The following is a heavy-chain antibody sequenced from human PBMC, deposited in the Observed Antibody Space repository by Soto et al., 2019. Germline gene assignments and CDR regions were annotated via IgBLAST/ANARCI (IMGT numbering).Heavy chain of an antibody. CDR2: IWYDGSNK. Sequence: GGSLRLSCAASGFTFSSYGMHWVRQAPGKGLEWVAVIWYDGSNKYYADSVKGRFTISRDNSKNTLYLQMNSLRAEDTAVYYCARDAPPYSSSLTYYYYGMDVWGQGTTVTVSS. D-gene: IGHD6-6*01. CDR3: ARDAPPYSSSLTYYYYGMDV. CDR1: GFTFSSYG. J-gene: IGHJ6*02. V-gene: IGHV3-33*01.